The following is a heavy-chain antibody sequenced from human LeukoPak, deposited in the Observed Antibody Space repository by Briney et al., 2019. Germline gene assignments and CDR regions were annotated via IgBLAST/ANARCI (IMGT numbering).Heavy chain of an antibody. CDR3: ARGPNSNWSGLDF. D-gene: IGHD6-6*01. CDR2: ISPTGSTT. V-gene: IGHV3-74*01. CDR1: GFSFSGHW. J-gene: IGHJ4*02. Sequence: PGGSLRLSCIASGFSFSGHWMHWARQLPGKGLVWVSRISPTGSTTSYADSVKGRFTVSRDNAKNTLYLQVNNLRAEDTAVYYCARGPNSNWSGLDFWGQGTLLTVS.